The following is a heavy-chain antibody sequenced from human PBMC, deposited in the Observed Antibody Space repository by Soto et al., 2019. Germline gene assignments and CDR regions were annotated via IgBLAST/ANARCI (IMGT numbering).Heavy chain of an antibody. D-gene: IGHD2-2*01. CDR3: ARELVPAAKTSLNGS. V-gene: IGHV3-23*01. CDR1: GFSFSYNA. CDR2: IIDNGGST. J-gene: IGHJ5*02. Sequence: GGSLRLSCAASGFSFSYNAMTSVRQAPGHGLEWVSTIIDNGGSTYYGDSRKGGFTISRGKSKKTRYLQMNSLRAEDTAVYQFARELVPAAKTSLNGSWGQGALVSVS.